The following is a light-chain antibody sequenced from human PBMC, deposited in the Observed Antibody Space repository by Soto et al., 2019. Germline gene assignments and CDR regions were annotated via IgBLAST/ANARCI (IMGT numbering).Light chain of an antibody. Sequence: QSALTQPASVSGSPGQSLTISCTGTISDVGGYNYVSWYQQHPGKSPKLVIYEVSHRPSGLSNRFSGSKSGNTAFLTISGLQPEDEADYFCCLSTSRGTYVFGTGTKLTVL. CDR3: CLSTSRGTYV. J-gene: IGLJ1*01. CDR1: ISDVGGYNY. CDR2: EVS. V-gene: IGLV2-14*01.